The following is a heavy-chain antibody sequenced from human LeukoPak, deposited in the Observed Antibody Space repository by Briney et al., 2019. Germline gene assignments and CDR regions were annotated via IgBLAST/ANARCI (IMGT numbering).Heavy chain of an antibody. J-gene: IGHJ4*02. D-gene: IGHD5-12*01. V-gene: IGHV3-74*01. Sequence: GGSLRLSCAASGFTFSSYSMNWVRQPPGKGLLWVSRINEDGGITNYADSVRGRFTISRDNAKNTVYLQMNSLRAEDTAVYYCTRDFTGYRDIWGQGTLVTVSS. CDR1: GFTFSSYS. CDR2: INEDGGIT. CDR3: TRDFTGYRDI.